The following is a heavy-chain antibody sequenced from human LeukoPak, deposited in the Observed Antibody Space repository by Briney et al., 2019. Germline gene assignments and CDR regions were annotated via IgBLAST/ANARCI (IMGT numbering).Heavy chain of an antibody. J-gene: IGHJ4*02. Sequence: PGGSLRLSCAASGFTFSSYWMSWVRQAPGKGLEWVANIKQDGSEKYYVDSVKGRFTISRDNAKNSLYLQMNSLRAEDTAVYYCAKAPSGAGDYGERGYYFDYWGQGTLVTVSS. CDR1: GFTFSSYW. CDR3: AKAPSGAGDYGERGYYFDY. CDR2: IKQDGSEK. V-gene: IGHV3-7*03. D-gene: IGHD4-17*01.